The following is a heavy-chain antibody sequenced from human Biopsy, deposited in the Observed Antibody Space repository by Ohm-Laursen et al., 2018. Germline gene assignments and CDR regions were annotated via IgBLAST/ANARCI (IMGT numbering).Heavy chain of an antibody. J-gene: IGHJ5*02. CDR2: IFYRGST. CDR1: GGSISNNNYY. V-gene: IGHV4-39*01. CDR3: ARDYDTSGYYYVS. Sequence: TLSLTCSVSGGSISNNNYYWGWIRQPPGKGLEWIGSIFYRGSTNYKPSLKSRVTISVDTSKNQFSLKMDSVTAADKAVYYCARDYDTSGYYYVSWGQGTLVTVSS. D-gene: IGHD3-22*01.